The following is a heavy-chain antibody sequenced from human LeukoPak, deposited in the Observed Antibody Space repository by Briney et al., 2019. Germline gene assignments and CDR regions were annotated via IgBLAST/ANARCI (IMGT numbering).Heavy chain of an antibody. Sequence: GGSLRLSCAASGFTFSSYSMNWVRQAPGKGLEWVAVMSYDGSHKYYVDSVKGRFTISRDNSKNTVYLEMNSLRGEDTAVYYCAKGYDYGDYWGQGTLVTVSS. CDR3: AKGYDYGDY. CDR1: GFTFSSYS. J-gene: IGHJ4*02. CDR2: MSYDGSHK. V-gene: IGHV3-30*18. D-gene: IGHD4/OR15-4a*01.